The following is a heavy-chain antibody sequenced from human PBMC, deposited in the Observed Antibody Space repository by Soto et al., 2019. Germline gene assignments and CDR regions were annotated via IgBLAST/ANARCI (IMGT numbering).Heavy chain of an antibody. D-gene: IGHD1-1*01. J-gene: IGHJ5*02. CDR3: ARDRNGDNLFDP. Sequence: PSETLSLTCTVSGGSISSGGYYWSWIRQHPGKGLEWIGYIYYSGSTYYNPSLKSRVTISVDTSKNQFSLKLSSVTAADTAVYHCARDRNGDNLFDPWGQGTLVTVSS. CDR2: IYYSGST. CDR1: GGSISSGGYY. V-gene: IGHV4-31*02.